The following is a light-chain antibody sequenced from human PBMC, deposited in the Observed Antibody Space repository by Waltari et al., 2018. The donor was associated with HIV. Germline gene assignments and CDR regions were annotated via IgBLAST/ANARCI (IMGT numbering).Light chain of an antibody. Sequence: DIVMTQSPDSLAVSLGERPTINCKSSQSVLASSANKNYLACYPQKPGQPPKLLTYWASTRESGVPDRYSGSGSGTDCTFTISSLQDEDVAGYYCQQYYSKPPTFGQGTKVE. V-gene: IGKV4-1*01. CDR2: WAS. J-gene: IGKJ1*01. CDR3: QQYYSKPPT. CDR1: QSVLASSANKNY.